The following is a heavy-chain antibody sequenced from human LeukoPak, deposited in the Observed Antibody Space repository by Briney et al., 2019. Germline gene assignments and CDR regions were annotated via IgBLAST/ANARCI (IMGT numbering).Heavy chain of an antibody. CDR1: GYTFTSYY. D-gene: IGHD3-22*01. Sequence: GASVTVSFKGSGYTFTSYYMHWVRQAPGQGGERMGLINPCCRSTIYAQKFQRRVTITRDMSTITVYIELSSLRSEDTAVYYCARGGHDYYDSSGYCNYWGQGTLVTVSS. CDR3: ARGGHDYYDSSGYCNY. V-gene: IGHV1-46*01. CDR2: INPCCRST. J-gene: IGHJ4*02.